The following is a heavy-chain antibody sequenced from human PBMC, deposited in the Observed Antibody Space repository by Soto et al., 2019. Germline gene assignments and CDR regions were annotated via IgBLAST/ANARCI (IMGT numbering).Heavy chain of an antibody. D-gene: IGHD2-15*01. Sequence: QVHLEQSGAEVKKPGSSVKVSCKASGGTFRTAAISWVRQAPGQGLEWLGGIMPVVRTPDYAQRFQGRGTITADESTSTAYMALRGLSSDDTAVYCCARENGRPHVGGNYYDVWDVWGQGTTLTVSS. CDR3: ARENGRPHVGGNYYDVWDV. J-gene: IGHJ6*02. CDR2: IMPVVRTP. V-gene: IGHV1-69*12. CDR1: GGTFRTAA.